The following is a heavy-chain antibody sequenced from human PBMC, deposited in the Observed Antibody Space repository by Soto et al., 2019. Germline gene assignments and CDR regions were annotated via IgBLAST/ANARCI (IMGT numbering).Heavy chain of an antibody. CDR1: GYSFTSYW. Sequence: PGESLKISCKGSGYSFTSYWISWVRQMPGKGLEWMGRIDPSDSYTNYSPSFQGHVTISADKSISTAYLQWSSLKASDTAMYYCAIKVYGDYTRSFDYWGQGTLVTVPS. CDR3: AIKVYGDYTRSFDY. CDR2: IDPSDSYT. V-gene: IGHV5-10-1*01. D-gene: IGHD4-17*01. J-gene: IGHJ4*02.